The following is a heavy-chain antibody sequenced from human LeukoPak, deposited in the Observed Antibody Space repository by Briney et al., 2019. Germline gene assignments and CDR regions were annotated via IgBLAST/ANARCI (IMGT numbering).Heavy chain of an antibody. CDR2: IIPIFGTA. CDR3: ARVGDSSSLHTFDY. V-gene: IGHV1-69*01. D-gene: IGHD6-6*01. J-gene: IGHJ4*02. Sequence: SVRVSCKASGSTFSSYAISWVRQAPGQGLEWMGGIIPIFGTANYAQKFQGRVTITADESTSTAHMELSSLRSEDTAVYYCARVGDSSSLHTFDYWGQGTLVTVSS. CDR1: GSTFSSYA.